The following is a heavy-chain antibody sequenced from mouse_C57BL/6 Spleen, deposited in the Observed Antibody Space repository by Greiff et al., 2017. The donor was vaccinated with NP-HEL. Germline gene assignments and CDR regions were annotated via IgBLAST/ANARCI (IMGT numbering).Heavy chain of an antibody. V-gene: IGHV1-69*01. D-gene: IGHD2-12*01. CDR1: GYTFTSYW. CDR2: IDPSDSYT. J-gene: IGHJ4*01. CDR3: ARGDDDYAMDY. Sequence: VQLQQPGAELVMPGASVKLSCKASGYTFTSYWMHWVKQRPGQGLEWIGEIDPSDSYTNYNQKFKGKSTLTVDKSSSTAYMQLSSLTSEDSAVYYCARGDDDYAMDYWGQGTSVTVSS.